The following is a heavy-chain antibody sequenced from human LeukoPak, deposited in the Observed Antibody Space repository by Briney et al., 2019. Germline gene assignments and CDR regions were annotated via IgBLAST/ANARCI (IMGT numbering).Heavy chain of an antibody. CDR2: ISGSGGNT. D-gene: IGHD3-10*01. CDR1: GFTFSSYA. V-gene: IGHV3-23*01. Sequence: GGSLRLSCAASGFTFSSYAMSWVRQAPGKGLEWVSAISGSGGNTYYADSVKGRFTISRDNSKNTLYLQISSLRAEDTAVYYCAKEGGGSGSYPYYYYGMDVWGQGTTVTVSS. J-gene: IGHJ6*02. CDR3: AKEGGGSGSYPYYYYGMDV.